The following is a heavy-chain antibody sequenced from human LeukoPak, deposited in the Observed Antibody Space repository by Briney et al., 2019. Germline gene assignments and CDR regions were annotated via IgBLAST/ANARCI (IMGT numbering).Heavy chain of an antibody. CDR1: GITLSNYG. Sequence: GGSLRLPCAVSGITLSNYGMSWVRQAPGKGLEWVAGISDSSGRTNYADSVQGRFTIARDNSKNTLYLQMNSLRAEDTAVYFCAKRGVVIRVILVGFHKEAYYFDSWGQGALVTVSS. D-gene: IGHD3-10*01. J-gene: IGHJ4*02. V-gene: IGHV3-23*01. CDR2: ISDSSGRT. CDR3: AKRGVVIRVILVGFHKEAYYFDS.